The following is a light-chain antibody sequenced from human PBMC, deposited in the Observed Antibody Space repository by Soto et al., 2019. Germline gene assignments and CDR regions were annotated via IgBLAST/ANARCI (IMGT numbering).Light chain of an antibody. CDR2: GAS. V-gene: IGKV1-39*01. CDR1: QSIRSY. J-gene: IGKJ4*01. Sequence: DIQMTQSPSSLSASVGDRVTITCRASQSIRSYLNWYQQKPGIAPKGLIYGASSLQSGVPSRFSGSGSGTAVTLTISSLQPEDFATDFCQQSHSTPPAFGGGTKVEIK. CDR3: QQSHSTPPA.